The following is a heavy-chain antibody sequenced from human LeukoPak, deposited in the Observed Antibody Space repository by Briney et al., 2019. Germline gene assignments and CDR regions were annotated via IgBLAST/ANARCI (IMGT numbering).Heavy chain of an antibody. Sequence: SGGSMRLSCGASGLTFSTYSMNWVRQAPGKGLERVSYISSDSGTIYYADSVEGRFTISRDNAKNSLYLQMNSLRAEDTAVYYCARAAQPGFDPWGQGTLVTVSS. V-gene: IGHV3-48*01. CDR2: ISSDSGTI. J-gene: IGHJ5*02. D-gene: IGHD1-14*01. CDR3: ARAAQPGFDP. CDR1: GLTFSTYS.